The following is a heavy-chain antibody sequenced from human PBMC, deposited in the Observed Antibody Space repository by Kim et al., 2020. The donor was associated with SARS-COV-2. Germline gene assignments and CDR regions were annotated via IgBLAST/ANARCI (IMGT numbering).Heavy chain of an antibody. Sequence: GESLKISCKGSGYSFTSYWISWVRQMPGKGLEWMGRIDPSDSYTNYSPSFQGHVTISADKSISTAYLQWSSLKASDTAMYYCASTIAAAGTPSDYWGQGTLDTVSS. D-gene: IGHD6-13*01. CDR3: ASTIAAAGTPSDY. CDR2: IDPSDSYT. J-gene: IGHJ4*02. CDR1: GYSFTSYW. V-gene: IGHV5-10-1*01.